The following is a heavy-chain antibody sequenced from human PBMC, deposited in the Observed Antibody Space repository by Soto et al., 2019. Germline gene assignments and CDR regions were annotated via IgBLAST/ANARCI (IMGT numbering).Heavy chain of an antibody. J-gene: IGHJ4*01. Sequence: EVQLVESGGGLVQPGGSLRLSCEASGFTFGAYYMTWVRQAPGKGLEWVANIEKDGSEKNYVDSVKGRFTISRDNAKNSLYLQMNGLRAEDTAVYYCAAGSGWTSDFWGQGILVTVSS. CDR2: IEKDGSEK. V-gene: IGHV3-7*05. CDR3: AAGSGWTSDF. CDR1: GFTFGAYY. D-gene: IGHD6-19*01.